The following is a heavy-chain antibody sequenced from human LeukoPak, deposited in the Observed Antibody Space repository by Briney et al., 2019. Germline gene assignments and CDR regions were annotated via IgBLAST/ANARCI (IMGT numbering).Heavy chain of an antibody. J-gene: IGHJ6*03. Sequence: SVKVSCKASGGTFSSYAISWVRQAPGQGLEWMGGIIPIFGTANYAQKFQGRVTITADESTSTAYMELSGLRSEDTAAYYCARVGFRRDGYNFNYYMDVWGKGTTVTVSS. V-gene: IGHV1-69*13. D-gene: IGHD5-24*01. CDR1: GGTFSSYA. CDR3: ARVGFRRDGYNFNYYMDV. CDR2: IIPIFGTA.